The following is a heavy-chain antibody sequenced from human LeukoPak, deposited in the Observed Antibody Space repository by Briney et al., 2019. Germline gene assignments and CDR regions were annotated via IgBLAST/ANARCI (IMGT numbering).Heavy chain of an antibody. CDR2: IYYSGST. CDR1: GGSISSYY. J-gene: IGHJ5*02. Sequence: SETLSLTCTVSGGSISSYYWSWIRQPPGKGLEWIGYIYYSGSTNYNPSLKSRVTISVDTSKNQFSLKLSSVTAADTAVYYCARDRGLYSNYPVMIDPWGQGTLVTVSS. D-gene: IGHD4-11*01. CDR3: ARDRGLYSNYPVMIDP. V-gene: IGHV4-59*12.